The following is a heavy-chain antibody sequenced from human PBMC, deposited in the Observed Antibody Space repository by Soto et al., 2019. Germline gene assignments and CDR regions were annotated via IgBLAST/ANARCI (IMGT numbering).Heavy chain of an antibody. CDR2: IYYSGST. CDR1: GGSISSSSYY. V-gene: IGHV4-39*01. J-gene: IGHJ6*02. CDR3: ARGGTDSSGYTYYYYGMDV. D-gene: IGHD3-22*01. Sequence: SETLSLTCTVSGGSISSSSYYWGWIRQPPGKGLEWIGSIYYSGSTYYNPSLKSRVTISVDTSTNQFSLKLSSVTAADTAVYYCARGGTDSSGYTYYYYGMDVWGQGTTVTVSS.